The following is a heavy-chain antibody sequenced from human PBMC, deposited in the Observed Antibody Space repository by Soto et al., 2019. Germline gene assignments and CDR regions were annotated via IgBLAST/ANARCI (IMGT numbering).Heavy chain of an antibody. J-gene: IGHJ4*02. Sequence: EVHLLECGGGLVQTGGSLRLSCAASGFIFSSYAMIWVRQAPGKGLEWVSCINVHGGSTNYADPVTGRFTMSRDDSKSMVFLQMDSLRADDTAVYYCAKNCYFDTWGQGTLIIVSS. CDR3: AKNCYFDT. V-gene: IGHV3-23*01. D-gene: IGHD1-1*01. CDR1: GFIFSSYA. CDR2: INVHGGST.